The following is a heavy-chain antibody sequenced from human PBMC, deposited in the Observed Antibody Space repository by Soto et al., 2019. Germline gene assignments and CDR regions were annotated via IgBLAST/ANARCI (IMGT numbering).Heavy chain of an antibody. CDR2: IYYSGST. J-gene: IGHJ3*01. V-gene: IGHV4-59*12. D-gene: IGHD1-7*01. Sequence: SETLSLTCPFSGGSISSYYWSWIRQPPGKGLEWIGYIYYSGSTNYNPSLKSRVTISVDTSKNTVYLQIDSLRAEDTAVYYCARSLPGTYGAFDLWGQGTMVTVSS. CDR3: ARSLPGTYGAFDL. CDR1: GGSISSYY.